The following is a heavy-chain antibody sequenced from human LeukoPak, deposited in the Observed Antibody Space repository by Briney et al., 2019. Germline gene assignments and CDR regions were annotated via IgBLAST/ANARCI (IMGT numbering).Heavy chain of an antibody. V-gene: IGHV3-7*01. CDR3: ARASIAAGPYYFDY. CDR2: IKQDGSEK. Sequence: AGGSLRLSCAASGFTFSSYWMSWVRQAPGKGPQWVANIKQDGSEKYYVDSVKGRFTISRDNAKNSLYLQMNSLRAEDTAVYYCARASIAAGPYYFDYWGQGTLVTVSS. J-gene: IGHJ4*02. D-gene: IGHD6-13*01. CDR1: GFTFSSYW.